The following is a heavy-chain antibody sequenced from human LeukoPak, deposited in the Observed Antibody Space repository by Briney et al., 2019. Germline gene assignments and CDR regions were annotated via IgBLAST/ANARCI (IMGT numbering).Heavy chain of an antibody. CDR2: IIPIFGTA. J-gene: IGHJ6*03. V-gene: IGHV1-69*13. CDR1: GGTFSNYA. D-gene: IGHD3-3*01. CDR3: ARVVPADGLRFLEWSEYYYMDV. Sequence: GASVKVSCKASGGTFSNYAISWVRQAPGQGLEWMGGIIPIFGTANYAQKFQGRVTITADESTNTAYMELSSLRSEDTAVYYCARVVPADGLRFLEWSEYYYMDVWGKGTTVTVSS.